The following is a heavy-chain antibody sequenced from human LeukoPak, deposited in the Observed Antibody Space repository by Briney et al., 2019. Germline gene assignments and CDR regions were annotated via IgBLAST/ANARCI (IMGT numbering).Heavy chain of an antibody. J-gene: IGHJ3*02. V-gene: IGHV4-59*08. CDR1: GGSINDYY. D-gene: IGHD6-13*01. CDR2: VYSSGSA. Sequence: QTSETLSLTCSVSGGSINDYYWSWIRQSPGKGLEWIAHVYSSGSADYNPSLKSRVIISVEKSNNQFSLKLDSVTAADTAVYYCARRRRIAAAGTDAFDIWGQGTMVTVSS. CDR3: ARRRRIAAAGTDAFDI.